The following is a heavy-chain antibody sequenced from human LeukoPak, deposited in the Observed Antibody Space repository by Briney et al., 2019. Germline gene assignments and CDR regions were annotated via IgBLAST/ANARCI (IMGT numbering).Heavy chain of an antibody. V-gene: IGHV3-30-3*01. Sequence: GGSLRLSCAASGFTFSSYAMHWVRQAPGKGLEWVAVISYDGSNKYYADSVKGRFTISRDNSKNTLYLQMNSLRAEDTAVYYCAKDYGSGSYVFDYWGQGTLVTVSS. CDR1: GFTFSSYA. J-gene: IGHJ4*02. CDR3: AKDYGSGSYVFDY. CDR2: ISYDGSNK. D-gene: IGHD3-10*01.